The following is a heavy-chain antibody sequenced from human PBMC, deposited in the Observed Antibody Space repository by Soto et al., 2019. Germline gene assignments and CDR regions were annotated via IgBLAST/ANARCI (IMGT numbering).Heavy chain of an antibody. J-gene: IGHJ4*02. CDR2: IYHSGST. D-gene: IGHD4-4*01. CDR3: AREDQVEMATITRFDY. CDR1: GYSISSGYY. V-gene: IGHV4-38-2*02. Sequence: TSETLSLTCAVSGYSISSGYYWGWIRQPPGKGLEWIGSIYHSGSTYYNPSLKSRVTISVDTSKNQFSLKLSSVTAADTAVYYCAREDQVEMATITRFDYWGQGTLVTVSS.